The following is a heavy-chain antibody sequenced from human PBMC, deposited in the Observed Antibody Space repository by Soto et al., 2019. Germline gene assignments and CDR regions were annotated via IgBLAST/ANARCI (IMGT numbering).Heavy chain of an antibody. J-gene: IGHJ5*02. D-gene: IGHD6-13*01. Sequence: ASVKVSCKASGYTFTSYYMHWVRQAPGQGLEWMGIINPSGGSTSYAQKFQGRVTMTRDTSTSTVYMELSSLRSEDTAVYYCTRAARIGAAVNWFDPWGQGTLVTVSS. CDR3: TRAARIGAAVNWFDP. CDR1: GYTFTSYY. V-gene: IGHV1-46*03. CDR2: INPSGGST.